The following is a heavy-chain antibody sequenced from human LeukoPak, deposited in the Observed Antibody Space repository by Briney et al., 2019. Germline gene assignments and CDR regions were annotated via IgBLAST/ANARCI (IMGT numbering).Heavy chain of an antibody. CDR3: VRSGSYYGMDV. D-gene: IGHD3-10*01. J-gene: IGHJ6*02. Sequence: GGSLRLSCEASGFKLLSYAMHWVRQAPGKGLEWVAVISYEGSNKYYVDSVKGRFTISRDNSKNTLFLQMNSLRPEDTAVYYCVRSGSYYGMDVWGQGTTVTVFS. CDR2: ISYEGSNK. CDR1: GFKLLSYA. V-gene: IGHV3-30*14.